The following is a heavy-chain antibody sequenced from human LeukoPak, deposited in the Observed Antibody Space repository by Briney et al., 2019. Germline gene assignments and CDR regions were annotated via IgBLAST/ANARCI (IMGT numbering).Heavy chain of an antibody. D-gene: IGHD1-26*01. J-gene: IGHJ4*02. Sequence: ASVKVSCRASGGTFSSYAISWVRQAPGQGLEWMGMINPSGGSTSSAQKFQGRVTMTRDTSTGTVYMKLSSLRSEDTALYYCARNSGSGLDYWGQGTLVTVSS. V-gene: IGHV1-46*01. CDR3: ARNSGSGLDY. CDR2: INPSGGST. CDR1: GGTFSSYA.